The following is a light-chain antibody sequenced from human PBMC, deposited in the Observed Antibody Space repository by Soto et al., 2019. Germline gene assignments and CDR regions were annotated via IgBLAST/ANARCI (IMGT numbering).Light chain of an antibody. Sequence: DIQMTQSPSSLSASVGDRVTITCRASQGIGNYLAWYQQKRGKVPELLIYDASTLHSGVPSRFSGSGSGTDFTLTISSLQPEDVATYYCQKYNISPLTFGQGTRLEIK. J-gene: IGKJ5*01. CDR1: QGIGNY. V-gene: IGKV1-27*01. CDR2: DAS. CDR3: QKYNISPLT.